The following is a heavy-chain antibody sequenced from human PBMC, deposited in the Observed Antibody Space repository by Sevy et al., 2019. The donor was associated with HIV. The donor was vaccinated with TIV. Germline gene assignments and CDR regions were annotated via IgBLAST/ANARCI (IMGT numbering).Heavy chain of an antibody. V-gene: IGHV1-2*02. J-gene: IGHJ4*01. D-gene: IGHD1-26*01. CDR1: GFTFTDYY. Sequence: ASVKVSCTSSGFTFTDYYMHWVGRAPGQGLEWMGWINPNNGDSRAAQKFQGRVTLTRDMSIRTAYMRLSRMRSDDTAIYFCTSDEIYTHPWEFDWWSHGALVTVSS. CDR3: TSDEIYTHPWEFDW. CDR2: INPNNGDS.